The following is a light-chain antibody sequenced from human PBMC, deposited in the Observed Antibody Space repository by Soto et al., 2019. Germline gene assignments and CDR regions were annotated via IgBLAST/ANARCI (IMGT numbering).Light chain of an antibody. J-gene: IGLJ2*01. CDR3: SSYGGSNNYVV. CDR2: EVT. Sequence: QSALTQPPSASGSPGQSVTISCTGTSSDVGGYNYVSWYQQHPGKAPKLMIYEVTKRPSGVPDRFSGSESGNTASLTVSGLQAEDEADYYCSSYGGSNNYVVFGGGTKLTVL. V-gene: IGLV2-8*01. CDR1: SSDVGGYNY.